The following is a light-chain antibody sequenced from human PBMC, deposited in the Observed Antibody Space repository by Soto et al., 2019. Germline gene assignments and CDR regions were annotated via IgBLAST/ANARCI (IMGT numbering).Light chain of an antibody. CDR1: QSVLNRSNHKNN. Sequence: DIVMTQSPDSLAVSLGERATIHCKSSQSVLNRSNHKNNFAWSQQKPGQPPHLLIYWASTRESWVTDRFSGSGSGTDFTLTISTLQADDVAVIYYHQYFASPHTFGQGTMLEIK. V-gene: IGKV4-1*01. J-gene: IGKJ2*01. CDR2: WAS. CDR3: HQYFASPHT.